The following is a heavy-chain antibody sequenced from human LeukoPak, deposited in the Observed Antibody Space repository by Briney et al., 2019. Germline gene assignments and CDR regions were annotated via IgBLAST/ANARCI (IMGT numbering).Heavy chain of an antibody. CDR2: IYYSGST. CDR3: ASILNSGYDRGDY. V-gene: IGHV4-59*01. D-gene: IGHD5-12*01. Sequence: PSETLSLTCTVSGASIGSYYWSWIRQPPGKGLEWIGYIYYSGSTNYNPSLKSRVTISIHTSKNQFSLRLSSVTAADTAVYYCASILNSGYDRGDYWGQGTLVTVSS. J-gene: IGHJ4*02. CDR1: GASIGSYY.